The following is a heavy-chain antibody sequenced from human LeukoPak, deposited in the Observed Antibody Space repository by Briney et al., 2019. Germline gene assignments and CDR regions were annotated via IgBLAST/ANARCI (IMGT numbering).Heavy chain of an antibody. Sequence: ASVKLSCKPSGFTFPSHAITWLRQAPGQGPEWMGWISTSNGDRNYVQNLQGRITLTIDTSTTTAYMELRSLRSDDTAIYYCATRGITAARLDYWGQGTLVTVSS. V-gene: IGHV1-18*04. CDR2: ISTSNGDR. D-gene: IGHD2-2*01. CDR1: GFTFPSHA. J-gene: IGHJ4*02. CDR3: ATRGITAARLDY.